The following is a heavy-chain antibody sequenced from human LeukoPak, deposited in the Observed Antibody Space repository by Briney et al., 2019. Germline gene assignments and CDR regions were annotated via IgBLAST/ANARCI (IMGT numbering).Heavy chain of an antibody. J-gene: IGHJ4*02. CDR1: GASIRSSGSF. D-gene: IGHD4-23*01. CDR3: TRDLGNWLIDY. CDR2: ISHSGTT. V-gene: IGHV4-39*07. Sequence: SETLSLTCAVSGASIRSSGSFWGWFRQPPGKGLELLGTISHSGTTYYNPSLKSRVTISTDTSKNNFSLKLTSVTAADTAIYYCTRDLGNWLIDYWGQGTLVTVSS.